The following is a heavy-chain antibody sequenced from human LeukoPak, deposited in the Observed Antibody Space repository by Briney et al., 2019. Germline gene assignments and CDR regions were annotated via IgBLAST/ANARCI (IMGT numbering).Heavy chain of an antibody. J-gene: IGHJ5*02. CDR3: AKDQGARYYGSGGSWFDP. Sequence: GGSLRLSCTASGFIFNNYWMHWARQAPGKGLVWVSRINNDGSSTSYADPVKGRFTVSRDNAKNTLFLQMNSLRPEDTAVYYCAKDQGARYYGSGGSWFDPWGQGTLVTVSS. V-gene: IGHV3-74*01. D-gene: IGHD3-10*01. CDR1: GFIFNNYW. CDR2: INNDGSST.